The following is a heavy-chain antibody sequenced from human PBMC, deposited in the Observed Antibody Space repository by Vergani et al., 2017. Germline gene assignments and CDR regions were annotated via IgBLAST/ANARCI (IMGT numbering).Heavy chain of an antibody. D-gene: IGHD2-2*01. CDR1: GFTFSSYA. V-gene: IGHV3-23*04. Sequence: VQLVESGGGVVQPGRSLRLSCAASGFTFSSYAMHWVRQAPGKGLEWVSAISGSGGSTYYADSVKGRFTISRDNSKNTLYLQMNSLRAEDTAVYYCAKPGDRVPAAMYPVYWGQGTLVTVSS. J-gene: IGHJ4*02. CDR3: AKPGDRVPAAMYPVY. CDR2: ISGSGGST.